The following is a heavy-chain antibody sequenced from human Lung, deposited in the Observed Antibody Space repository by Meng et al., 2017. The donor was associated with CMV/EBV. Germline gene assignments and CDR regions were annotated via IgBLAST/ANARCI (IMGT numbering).Heavy chain of an antibody. Sequence: HVQLRESGPGLVKPSETLSLTCTVSGGSINSYYWSWLRQPPGQGLEWLGYFYYRGNSNYNPSLKSRVTISVDTSKNLFSLNLTAVTAADAALYYCARGSYLAVEGWGLGTLVTVSS. V-gene: IGHV4-59*01. D-gene: IGHD2-21*01. J-gene: IGHJ4*02. CDR2: FYYRGNS. CDR1: GGSINSYY. CDR3: ARGSYLAVEG.